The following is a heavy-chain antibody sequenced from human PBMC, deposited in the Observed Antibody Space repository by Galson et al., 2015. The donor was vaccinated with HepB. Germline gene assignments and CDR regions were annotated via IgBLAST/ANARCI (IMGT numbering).Heavy chain of an antibody. Sequence: SLRLSCAASGFTFSSYSMNWVRQAPGKGLEWVSYISSSSSTIYYADSVKGRFTISRDNAKNSLYLQMNSLRDEDTAVYYCARNPHYYDSSGYYYDYWGQGTLVTVSS. D-gene: IGHD3-22*01. CDR3: ARNPHYYDSSGYYYDY. CDR1: GFTFSSYS. CDR2: ISSSSSTI. J-gene: IGHJ4*02. V-gene: IGHV3-48*02.